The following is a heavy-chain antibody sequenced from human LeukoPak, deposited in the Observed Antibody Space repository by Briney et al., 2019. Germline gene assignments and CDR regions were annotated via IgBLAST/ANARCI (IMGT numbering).Heavy chain of an antibody. V-gene: IGHV3-30*02. J-gene: IGHJ6*03. CDR1: GFIFSNYA. CDR3: ARDLWFGELSHYYYYYMDV. D-gene: IGHD3-10*01. Sequence: GGSLRLSCAASGFIFSNYAMQWVRQAPGMGLEWVAFIRYDGGNTYYADSVKGRFTISRDNSKNTLYLQMNSLRAEDTAVYYCARDLWFGELSHYYYYYMDVWGKGTTVTVSS. CDR2: IRYDGGNT.